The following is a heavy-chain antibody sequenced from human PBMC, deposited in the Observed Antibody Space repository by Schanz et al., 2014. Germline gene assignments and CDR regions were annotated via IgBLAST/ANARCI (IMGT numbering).Heavy chain of an antibody. CDR3: AYYDVLTGFDY. CDR2: ISGSGGST. CDR1: GFTFSSYT. D-gene: IGHD3-9*01. V-gene: IGHV3-23*04. J-gene: IGHJ4*02. Sequence: VQLVESGGGVVQPGRSLRLSCAASGFTFSSYTMNWVRQAPGKGLEWVSAISGSGGSTVYADSVKGRFTISRDNSNNTVFLQMNSLRAEDTAVYYCAYYDVLTGFDYWGQGTQVTVSS.